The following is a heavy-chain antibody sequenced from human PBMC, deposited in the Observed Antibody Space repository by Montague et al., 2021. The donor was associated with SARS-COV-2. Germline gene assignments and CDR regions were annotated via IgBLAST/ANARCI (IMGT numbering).Heavy chain of an antibody. V-gene: IGHV4-4*07. D-gene: IGHD3-22*01. CDR2: MYDRGST. CDR3: ARDMSSGDGMDV. Sequence: SETLSLTCTVSGVASNKFHWSWIRQPAGKGLEWIGRMYDRGSTDYSPSLKSRVTMSVDTSKNRLSLRLKSVTAADTAVYYCARDMSSGDGMDVWGQGTTVTVS. CDR1: GVASNKFH. J-gene: IGHJ6*02.